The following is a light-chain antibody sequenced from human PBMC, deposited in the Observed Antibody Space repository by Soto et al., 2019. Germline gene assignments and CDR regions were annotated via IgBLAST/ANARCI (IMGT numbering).Light chain of an antibody. J-gene: IGLJ2*01. CDR3: SSYTSSSTVV. Sequence: QSALTQPRSVSGSPGQSVTISCTGTSSDVGAYIYVSWYQQHPGKAPKLMIYEVSNRPSGVSNRFSGSKSGNTASLTISGLQAEDEADYYCSSYTSSSTVVFGGGTQLTVL. CDR2: EVS. V-gene: IGLV2-14*01. CDR1: SSDVGAYIY.